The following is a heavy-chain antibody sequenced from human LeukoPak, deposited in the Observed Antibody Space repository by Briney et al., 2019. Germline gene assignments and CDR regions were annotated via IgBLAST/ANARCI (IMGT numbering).Heavy chain of an antibody. Sequence: ASVKVSCKASGYTFTSYYMHWVRQAPGQGLEWMGGIIPIFGTANYAQKFQGRVTITADESTSTAYMELSSLRSEDTAVYYCARVRNDYGDAFDYWGQGTLVTVSS. J-gene: IGHJ4*02. CDR1: GYTFTSYY. CDR3: ARVRNDYGDAFDY. CDR2: IIPIFGTA. V-gene: IGHV1-69*13. D-gene: IGHD4-17*01.